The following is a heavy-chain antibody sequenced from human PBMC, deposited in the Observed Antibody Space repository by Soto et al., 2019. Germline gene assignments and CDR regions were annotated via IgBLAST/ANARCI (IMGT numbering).Heavy chain of an antibody. V-gene: IGHV4-31*11. CDR1: VGSITSGAYY. J-gene: IGHJ5*02. Sequence: SETLSLTCAVSVGSITSGAYYWTWIRQHPGKGLEWIAYIHYSGRTYYNPSLKSRVTISVDTSNNQFSLKLSSVTAADTAVYYCARYYFDSSGYSNWFDPWGQGTLVTVSS. D-gene: IGHD3-22*01. CDR3: ARYYFDSSGYSNWFDP. CDR2: IHYSGRT.